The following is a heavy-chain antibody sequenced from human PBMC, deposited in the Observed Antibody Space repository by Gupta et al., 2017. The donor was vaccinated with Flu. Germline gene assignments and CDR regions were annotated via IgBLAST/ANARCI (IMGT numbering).Heavy chain of an antibody. J-gene: IGHJ4*02. CDR2: IKQDGSEK. CDR3: ARDSGNFYIDY. D-gene: IGHD2-15*01. Sequence: WVPQAPGKGLEWVANIKQDGSEKYYGDSVKSRFTVTKDNAKNSQYLKMNNLRAEDTALYYCARDSGNFYIDYWGQGTLVTVSS. V-gene: IGHV3-7*01.